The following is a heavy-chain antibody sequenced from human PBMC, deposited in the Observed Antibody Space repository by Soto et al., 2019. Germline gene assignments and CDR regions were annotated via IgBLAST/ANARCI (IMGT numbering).Heavy chain of an antibody. Sequence: SETLSLTCTVSGGSLSNGDYYWSWIRQHPEMGLEWIGYIYKTGNTYYNPSLKSRAIISVDTSDNMFSLKPSSVTAADTAIYYCARVGISPSDAFDFWGQGTMVTVSS. V-gene: IGHV4-31*03. J-gene: IGHJ3*01. D-gene: IGHD3-3*02. CDR1: GGSLSNGDYY. CDR2: IYKTGNT. CDR3: ARVGISPSDAFDF.